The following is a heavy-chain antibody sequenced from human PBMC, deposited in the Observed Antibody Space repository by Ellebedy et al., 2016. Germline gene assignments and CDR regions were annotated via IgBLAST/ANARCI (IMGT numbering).Heavy chain of an antibody. V-gene: IGHV3-53*01. CDR3: ARGGPLTIIVVAEYFQH. Sequence: GGSLRLSXAASGFTVSSNYMSWVRQAPGKGLEWVSVIYSGGSTYYADSVKGRFTISRDNSKNTLYLQMNSLRAEDTAVYYCARGGPLTIIVVAEYFQHWGQGTLVTVSS. CDR1: GFTVSSNY. CDR2: IYSGGST. J-gene: IGHJ1*01. D-gene: IGHD3-22*01.